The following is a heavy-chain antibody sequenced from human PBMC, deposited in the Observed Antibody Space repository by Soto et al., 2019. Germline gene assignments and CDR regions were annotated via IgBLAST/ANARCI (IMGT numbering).Heavy chain of an antibody. J-gene: IGHJ4*02. V-gene: IGHV1-69*13. CDR1: GGTFSSYA. CDR2: IIPIFGTA. Sequence: SVKVSCKASGGTFSSYAISWVRQAPGQGLEWMGGIIPIFGTANYAQKFQGRVTITADESTSTAYMELSSLRSEDTAVYYCASPVDTAMVTHYDFDYWGQGTLVTVSS. CDR3: ASPVDTAMVTHYDFDY. D-gene: IGHD5-18*01.